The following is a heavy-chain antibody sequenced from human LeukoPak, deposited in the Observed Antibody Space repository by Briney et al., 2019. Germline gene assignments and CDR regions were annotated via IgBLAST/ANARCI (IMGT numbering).Heavy chain of an antibody. Sequence: GGSLRLSCAASGFTFTSYAMSWVRQAPGKGLEWVSAISGSGGSTYYADSVKGRFAISRDNSKNTLYLQMNSLRAEDTAVYYCAKSPRPKTYYYDSSGYYSNPYFDYWGQGTLVTVSS. V-gene: IGHV3-23*01. J-gene: IGHJ4*02. CDR1: GFTFTSYA. CDR2: ISGSGGST. CDR3: AKSPRPKTYYYDSSGYYSNPYFDY. D-gene: IGHD3-22*01.